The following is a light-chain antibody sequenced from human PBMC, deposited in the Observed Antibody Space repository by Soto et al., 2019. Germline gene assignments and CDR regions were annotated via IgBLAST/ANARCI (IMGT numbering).Light chain of an antibody. CDR1: SSDIGGYSY. Sequence: QSLLTQAASVSGSPGQSITISCTGTSSDIGGYSYVSWYQQHPGKAPKLMIYEVSNRPSGVSNRFSGSKSGNTASLTISGLQADDEADYYCTSYTPSSNLFYVFGSGTKVNV. CDR3: TSYTPSSNLFYV. J-gene: IGLJ1*01. V-gene: IGLV2-14*01. CDR2: EVS.